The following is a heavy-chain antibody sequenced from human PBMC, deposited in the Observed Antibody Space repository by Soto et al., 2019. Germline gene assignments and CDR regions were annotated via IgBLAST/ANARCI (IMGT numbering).Heavy chain of an antibody. Sequence: GSLRLSCAASGFTFSSYEMNWVRQAPGKGLEWVSYISSSGSTIYYADSVKGRFTISRDNAKNSLYLQMNSLRAEDTAVYYCARDRVDYYYYYGMDVWGQGTTVTVSS. CDR1: GFTFSSYE. CDR2: ISSSGSTI. CDR3: ARDRVDYYYYYGMDV. V-gene: IGHV3-48*03. D-gene: IGHD3-10*01. J-gene: IGHJ6*02.